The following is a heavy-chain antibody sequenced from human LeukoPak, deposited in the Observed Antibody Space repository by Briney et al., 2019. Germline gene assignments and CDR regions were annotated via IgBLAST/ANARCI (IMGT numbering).Heavy chain of an antibody. J-gene: IGHJ4*02. CDR1: GFTLSSYW. Sequence: GGSLRLSCAASGFTLSSYWMHWVRQVPGKGLVWVARINPGGSSITYADSVKGRFTISRDNAKNTLHLQMDSLRAEDTGVYYCARSNQADDYWGQGTLVTASS. D-gene: IGHD1-14*01. CDR3: ARSNQADDY. CDR2: INPGGSSI. V-gene: IGHV3-74*01.